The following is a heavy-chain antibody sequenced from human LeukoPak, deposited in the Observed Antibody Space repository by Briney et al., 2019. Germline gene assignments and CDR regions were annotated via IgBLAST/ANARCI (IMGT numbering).Heavy chain of an antibody. Sequence: SGGSLRLSCAPSGFTFSSYSMNWVRQAPGKGLEWVSSISSSSSYIYYADSVKGRFTISRDNAKNSLYLQMNSLRAEDTAVYYCARADFSSGYSTWGQGTLVTVSS. CDR2: ISSSSSYI. J-gene: IGHJ5*02. D-gene: IGHD3-22*01. V-gene: IGHV3-21*01. CDR1: GFTFSSYS. CDR3: ARADFSSGYST.